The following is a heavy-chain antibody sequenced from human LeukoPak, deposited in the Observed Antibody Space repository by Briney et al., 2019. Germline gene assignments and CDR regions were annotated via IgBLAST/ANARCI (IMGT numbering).Heavy chain of an antibody. J-gene: IGHJ3*02. CDR3: ARENKWLPTSDAFDI. CDR2: IHSDGSST. Sequence: GGSLRLSCAASRFTFSTYWMHWVRQAPGKGLVWVSRIHSDGSSTSYADSVKGRFTISRDNAKNTLYLQMNSLRAEDTAVYYCARENKWLPTSDAFDIWGQGTMVTVSS. CDR1: RFTFSTYW. V-gene: IGHV3-74*01. D-gene: IGHD3-22*01.